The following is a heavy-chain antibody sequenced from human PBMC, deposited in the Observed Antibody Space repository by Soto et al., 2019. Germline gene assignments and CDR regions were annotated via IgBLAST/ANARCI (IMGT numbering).Heavy chain of an antibody. V-gene: IGHV3-13*01. Sequence: DVQLVESGGGLVQPGGSLTLSCAASGFTFKMYDMYWVLQVPGKGLEWVSGIGTRRDTYYSPSAAGRFTISRENGGNSVYLQMRNLRTEDTAVYFCARGRSNDFNSIPPATFDPWGRGTLVTVSS. CDR3: ARGRSNDFNSIPPATFDP. D-gene: IGHD2-21*01. CDR1: GFTFKMYD. J-gene: IGHJ5*02. CDR2: IGTRRDT.